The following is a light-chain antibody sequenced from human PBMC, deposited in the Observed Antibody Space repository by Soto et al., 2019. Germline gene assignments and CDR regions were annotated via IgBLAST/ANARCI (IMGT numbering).Light chain of an antibody. J-gene: IGKJ1*01. V-gene: IGKV1-9*01. CDR3: QHLNSFPSWT. Sequence: DIQLTQSPSFMSASVGDRVTITCRASQGISSYLAWYQQKPGKAPKLLIYAASTLQSGVPSRFSGSGSGTEFTLTISSLQPEDFATYYCQHLNSFPSWTFGQGTKV. CDR1: QGISSY. CDR2: AAS.